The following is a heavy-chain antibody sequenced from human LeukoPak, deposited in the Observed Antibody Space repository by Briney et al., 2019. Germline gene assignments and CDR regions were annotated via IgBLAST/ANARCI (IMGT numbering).Heavy chain of an antibody. J-gene: IGHJ5*02. CDR2: IVVGSGNT. CDR1: GFTFTSSA. Sequence: GTSVKVSCKASGFTFTSSAMQWLRQARGQRLEWIGWIVVGSGNTNYAQKFQERVTITRDMSTSTAYMELSSLRSEDTAVYYCAAGPFWSGYPNWFDPWGQGTLVTVSS. V-gene: IGHV1-58*02. CDR3: AAGPFWSGYPNWFDP. D-gene: IGHD3-3*01.